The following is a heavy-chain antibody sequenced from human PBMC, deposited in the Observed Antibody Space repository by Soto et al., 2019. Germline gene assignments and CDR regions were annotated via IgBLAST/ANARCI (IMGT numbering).Heavy chain of an antibody. Sequence: GGSLRLAWAASACHFSSYGVHWVSQRPGKGLMGVSRLNCDGSHMSYADSVKGRLTISRDTATNTLYLQMNSLRAEDTALSYGARGFRWGMDAWGQGTTVTVS. J-gene: IGHJ6*02. CDR2: LNCDGSHM. CDR1: ACHFSSYG. D-gene: IGHD2-15*01. V-gene: IGHV3-74*01. CDR3: ARGFRWGMDA.